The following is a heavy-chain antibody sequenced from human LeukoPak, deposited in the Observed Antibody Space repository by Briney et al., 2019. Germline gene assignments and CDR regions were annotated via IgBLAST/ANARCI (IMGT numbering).Heavy chain of an antibody. CDR2: ISYDGSNK. CDR1: GFTFSSYA. Sequence: PGGSLRLSCAASGFTFSSYAMHWVRQAPSKGLEWVAVISYDGSNKYYADSVKGRFTISRDNSKNTLYLQMNSLRAEDTAVYYCARGQGAFDIWGQGTMVTVSS. J-gene: IGHJ3*02. CDR3: ARGQGAFDI. V-gene: IGHV3-30*01.